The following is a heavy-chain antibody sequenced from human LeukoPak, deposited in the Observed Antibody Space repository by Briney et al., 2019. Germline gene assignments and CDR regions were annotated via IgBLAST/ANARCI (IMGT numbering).Heavy chain of an antibody. J-gene: IGHJ4*02. Sequence: GGSLRLSCAASGFTFSSYSMNWVRQAPGKGLEWVSSISSSSSYIYYADSVKGRFTISRDNAKNSLYLQMNSLRAEDTAVYYCARELELPHPFDYWGQGTLVTVSS. CDR1: GFTFSSYS. CDR2: ISSSSSYI. V-gene: IGHV3-21*01. D-gene: IGHD1-7*01. CDR3: ARELELPHPFDY.